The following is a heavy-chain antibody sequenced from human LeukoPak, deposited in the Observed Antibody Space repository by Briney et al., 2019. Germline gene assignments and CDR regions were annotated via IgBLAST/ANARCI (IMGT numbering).Heavy chain of an antibody. CDR1: RFTFSSYE. Sequence: GGSLRLSCAASRFTFSSYEMYWVRQAPGKGLEWVSSISSRSTYIYYADSVKGRFTISRDNAKNSLYLQMNNLRAEDTAMFYCATSMAQDVDAFHIWGQGTMVTVSS. V-gene: IGHV3-21*01. CDR2: ISSRSTYI. J-gene: IGHJ3*02. CDR3: ATSMAQDVDAFHI. D-gene: IGHD2-21*01.